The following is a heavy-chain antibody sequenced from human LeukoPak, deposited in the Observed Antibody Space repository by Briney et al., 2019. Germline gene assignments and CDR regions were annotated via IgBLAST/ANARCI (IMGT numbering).Heavy chain of an antibody. D-gene: IGHD5-18*01. CDR3: ARGVTAMVLFDY. J-gene: IGHJ4*02. V-gene: IGHV4-59*08. CDR2: IYYSGST. CDR1: GGSISSYY. Sequence: SETLSLTCTVSGGSISSYYWSWIRQPPGKGLEWIGYIYYSGSTYYNPSLKSRVTISVDTSKNQFSLKLSSVTAADTAVYYCARGVTAMVLFDYWGQGTLVTVSS.